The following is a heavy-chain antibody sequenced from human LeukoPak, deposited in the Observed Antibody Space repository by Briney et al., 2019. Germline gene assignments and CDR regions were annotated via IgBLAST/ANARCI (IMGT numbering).Heavy chain of an antibody. CDR3: ARGRLLMAFDY. D-gene: IGHD2-15*01. CDR2: ISPNSGGT. Sequence: GASVKVSCKASGYTFTGYYMHWVRQAPGQGLEWVGWISPNSGGTHYVQKFQGRVTMTSDTSINTAYMELSRLRSDDTAVYYCARGRLLMAFDYWGQGTLVTVSS. J-gene: IGHJ4*02. V-gene: IGHV1-2*02. CDR1: GYTFTGYY.